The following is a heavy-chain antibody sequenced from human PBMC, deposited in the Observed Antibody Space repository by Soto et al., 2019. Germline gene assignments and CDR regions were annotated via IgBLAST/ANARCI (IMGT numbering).Heavy chain of an antibody. Sequence: EVQLLESGGGLVQPGGSLRLSCAASGFTFSSYAMSWVRQAPGKGLEWVSAISGSGGSTYYADSVKGRFTISRDNSKNTLYLQMNSLRAEDTAVYYCANSPRYYDILTDPHAPLWGQGTLVTVSS. CDR1: GFTFSSYA. CDR2: ISGSGGST. V-gene: IGHV3-23*01. D-gene: IGHD3-9*01. J-gene: IGHJ4*02. CDR3: ANSPRYYDILTDPHAPL.